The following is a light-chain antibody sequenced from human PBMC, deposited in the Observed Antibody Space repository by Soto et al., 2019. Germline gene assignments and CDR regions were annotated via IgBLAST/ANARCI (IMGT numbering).Light chain of an antibody. Sequence: DIPMTQSPSSLSASVGDRVTITCRASQPLSTFLNWYQHKPGKAPNLLIYAASSLQSGVPSRFSGSGSGADFTLTISTLQPDDFATYYCQQSYSTPYTFGPGTKVDIK. CDR1: QPLSTF. CDR3: QQSYSTPYT. J-gene: IGKJ3*01. CDR2: AAS. V-gene: IGKV1-39*01.